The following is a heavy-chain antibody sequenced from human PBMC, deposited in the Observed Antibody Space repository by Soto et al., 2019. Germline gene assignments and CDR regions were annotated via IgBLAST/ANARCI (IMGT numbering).Heavy chain of an antibody. Sequence: KTSETLSLTCTVSGGSISSSSYYWGWIRQPPGKGLEWIGSIYYSGSTYYNPSLKSRVTISVDTSKNQFSLKLSSVTAADTAVYYCARHWLDTAMVTDYYYYGMDVWGQGTTVTVSS. D-gene: IGHD5-18*01. J-gene: IGHJ6*02. CDR1: GGSISSSSYY. CDR3: ARHWLDTAMVTDYYYYGMDV. CDR2: IYYSGST. V-gene: IGHV4-39*01.